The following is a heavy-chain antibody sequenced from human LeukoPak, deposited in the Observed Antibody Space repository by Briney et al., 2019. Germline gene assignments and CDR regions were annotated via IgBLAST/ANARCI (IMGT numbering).Heavy chain of an antibody. CDR3: ARAALNWANDRGYFDY. Sequence: QSGGSLRLSCATSGFTFSNYALTWVRQPPVMGLEWVAAISGSGDTTYYADSVKGRVTVSRDNSENTLYLEMNSLRNEDTAVYYCARAALNWANDRGYFDYWGQGTLVPVSS. CDR2: ISGSGDTT. D-gene: IGHD7-27*01. J-gene: IGHJ4*02. CDR1: GFTFSNYA. V-gene: IGHV3-23*01.